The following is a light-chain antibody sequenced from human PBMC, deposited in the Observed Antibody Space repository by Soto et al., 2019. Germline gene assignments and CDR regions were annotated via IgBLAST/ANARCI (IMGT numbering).Light chain of an antibody. V-gene: IGKV3D-15*01. CDR1: QTVTSN. J-gene: IGKJ5*01. Sequence: EIVLTQSPGTLSSSPGERATLSCRASQTVTSNYLAWYQQQPGQAPRLLFFGASIRATGLPDRFSGSGSGTEFTLTVSSLQSEDFAVYYCQQYIKWPITFGQGTRLEIK. CDR3: QQYIKWPIT. CDR2: GAS.